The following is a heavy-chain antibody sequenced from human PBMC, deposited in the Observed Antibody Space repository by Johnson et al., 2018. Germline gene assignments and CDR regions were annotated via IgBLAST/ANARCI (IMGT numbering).Heavy chain of an antibody. V-gene: IGHV3-23*01. D-gene: IGHD1-1*01. CDR3: ASSLEAQAFDI. CDR2: ISGSGGST. J-gene: IGHJ3*02. Sequence: QPGGSLRLSCAASGFTFSSYAMSWVRQAPGKGLEWVSAISGSGGSTYYADSVKGRLTISRDNSMNTLYLQMNSLRAEDPAVYSCASSLEAQAFDIWAKGQWSPSLQ. CDR1: GFTFSSYA.